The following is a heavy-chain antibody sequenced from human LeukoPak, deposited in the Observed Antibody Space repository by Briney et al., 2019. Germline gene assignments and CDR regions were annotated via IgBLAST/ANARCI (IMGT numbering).Heavy chain of an antibody. CDR2: ISDDGRKQ. J-gene: IGHJ5*02. CDR1: GFTFRRYD. Sequence: GGSLRLSCVASGFTFRRYDMHWVRQAQGKGLEWVAVISDDGRKQIYADSVKGRFTISRDNSKNTLYLQMNSLREEDTAVYHCARAAAESGAFRDNWFDPWGQGTLVTVSS. V-gene: IGHV3-30*04. CDR3: ARAAAESGAFRDNWFDP. D-gene: IGHD2-15*01.